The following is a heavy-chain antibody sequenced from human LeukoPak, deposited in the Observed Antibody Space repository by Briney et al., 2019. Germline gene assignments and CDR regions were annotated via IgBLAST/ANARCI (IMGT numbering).Heavy chain of an antibody. Sequence: GGSLRLSCAASGFSFSSYGMNWVRQAPGKGLEWVSSISASGASTYYADSVKGRFTISRDISKNTVYLQMDSLTAEDTAVYYCARLGPYYSDYWGQGTLVTVSS. J-gene: IGHJ4*02. CDR3: ARLGPYYSDY. CDR1: GFSFSSYG. CDR2: ISASGAST. V-gene: IGHV3-23*01. D-gene: IGHD3-16*01.